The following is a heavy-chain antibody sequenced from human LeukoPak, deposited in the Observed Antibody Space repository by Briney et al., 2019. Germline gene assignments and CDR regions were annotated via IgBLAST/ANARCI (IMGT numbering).Heavy chain of an antibody. V-gene: IGHV3-23*01. Sequence: GGSLRLSCAASGFTFSSYAMSWVRQAPGKGLEWVSAIIGSGSSTYYADSVRGRFTISRDNSKNTLFLQMNSLRAEDTAVYYCAKDRAQPLVLDFWGQGTLVTVSS. D-gene: IGHD6-13*01. J-gene: IGHJ4*02. CDR2: IIGSGSST. CDR3: AKDRAQPLVLDF. CDR1: GFTFSSYA.